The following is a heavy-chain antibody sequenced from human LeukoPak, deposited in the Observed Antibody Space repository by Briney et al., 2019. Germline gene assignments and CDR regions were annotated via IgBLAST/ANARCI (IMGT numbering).Heavy chain of an antibody. V-gene: IGHV4-34*01. CDR2: INHSGST. CDR3: ASLVGGWYGPGDY. CDR1: GFTFTTYW. J-gene: IGHJ4*02. D-gene: IGHD6-19*01. Sequence: GSLRLSCAASGFTFTTYWMSWVRQPPGKGLEWIGEINHSGSTNYNPSLKSRVTISVDTSKNQFSLKLSSVTAADTAVYYCASLVGGWYGPGDYWGQGTLVTVSS.